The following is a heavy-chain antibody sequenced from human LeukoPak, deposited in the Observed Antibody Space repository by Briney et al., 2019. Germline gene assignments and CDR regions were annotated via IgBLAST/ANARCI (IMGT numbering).Heavy chain of an antibody. CDR1: XVTFSSYA. Sequence: SLRLSXAXXXVTFSSYAMSWVRQGPGKGLEGGSAISGSGGSTYYADSVKGGFTISRDNSKNTLYLQMNSLRAEDTAVYYCAKDLEMATFDYWGQGTLVTVSS. D-gene: IGHD5-24*01. V-gene: IGHV3-23*01. CDR3: AKDLEMATFDY. J-gene: IGHJ4*02. CDR2: ISGSGGST.